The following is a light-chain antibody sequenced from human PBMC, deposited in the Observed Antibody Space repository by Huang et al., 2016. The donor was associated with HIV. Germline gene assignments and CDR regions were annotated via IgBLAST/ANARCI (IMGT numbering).Light chain of an antibody. V-gene: IGKV3-11*01. CDR3: QQRSNWPLGT. J-gene: IGKJ1*01. CDR2: DAS. Sequence: EIVLTQSPATLSLSPGESATLSCRASQSVSSYLAWYKQIPGQAPRLLIYDASNRATGIPARFSGSGSGTDFTLTISSLEPEDFAVYYCQQRSNWPLGTFGQGTKVEIK. CDR1: QSVSSY.